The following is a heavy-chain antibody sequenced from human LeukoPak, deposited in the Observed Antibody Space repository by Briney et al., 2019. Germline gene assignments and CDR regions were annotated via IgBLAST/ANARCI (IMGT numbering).Heavy chain of an antibody. CDR2: IYYSGST. CDR3: ARVVVPAATTYYFDY. CDR1: GGSISSGDYY. V-gene: IGHV4-30-4*01. D-gene: IGHD2-2*01. Sequence: SETLSLTCTVSGGSISSGDYYWSWIRQPPGKGLEWIGYIYYSGSTYYNPSLKSRVTISVDTSKNQFSLKLSSVTAADTAASYCARVVVPAATTYYFDYWGQGTLVTVSS. J-gene: IGHJ4*02.